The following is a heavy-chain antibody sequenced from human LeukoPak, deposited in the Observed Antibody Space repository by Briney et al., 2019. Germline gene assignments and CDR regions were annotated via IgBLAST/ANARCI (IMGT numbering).Heavy chain of an antibody. CDR1: GFTFSSYE. V-gene: IGHV3-66*01. CDR2: IYSGGST. CDR3: ARGGPLGDTNRFDF. D-gene: IGHD1-14*01. Sequence: AGGSLRLSCAASGFTFSSYEMNWVRQAPGKGLEWVSVIYSGGSTYYADSVKGRFTISRDNSQNTVDLHMDSLRAEDTAVYYCARGGPLGDTNRFDFWGQGILVTVSS. J-gene: IGHJ4*02.